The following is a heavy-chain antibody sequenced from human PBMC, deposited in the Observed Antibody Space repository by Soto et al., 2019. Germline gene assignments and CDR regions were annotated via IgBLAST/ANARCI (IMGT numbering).Heavy chain of an antibody. CDR2: ISYDGSNK. J-gene: IGHJ4*02. Sequence: GGSLRLSCAASGFTFSSYGMHWVRQAPGKGLEWVAVISYDGSNKYYADSVKGRFTISRDNSKNTLYLQMNSLRAEDTAVYYCAKGTHGGYYYYFDYWGQGTLVTVSS. CDR3: AKGTHGGYYYYFDY. D-gene: IGHD3-22*01. V-gene: IGHV3-30*18. CDR1: GFTFSSYG.